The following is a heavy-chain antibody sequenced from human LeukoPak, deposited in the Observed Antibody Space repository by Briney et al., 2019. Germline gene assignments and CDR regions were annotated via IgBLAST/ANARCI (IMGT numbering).Heavy chain of an antibody. V-gene: IGHV3-30*19. J-gene: IGHJ6*03. D-gene: IGHD2/OR15-2a*01. CDR2: ISYDGSNK. CDR1: GFTFSSYG. CDR3: ARPQGLSRYYYYYMDV. Sequence: GGSLRLSCAASGFTFSSYGMHWVRQAPGKGLEWVAVISYDGSNKYYADSVKGRFTISRDNSKNTLYLQMNSLRAEDTAVYYCARPQGLSRYYYYYMDVWGKGTTVTVSS.